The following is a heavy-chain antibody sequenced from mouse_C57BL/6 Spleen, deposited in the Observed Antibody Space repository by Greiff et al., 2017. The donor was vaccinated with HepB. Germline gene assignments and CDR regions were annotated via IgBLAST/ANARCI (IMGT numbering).Heavy chain of an antibody. CDR1: GYAFSSYW. Sequence: QVQLKQSGAELVKPGASVKISCKASGYAFSSYWMNWVKQRPGKGLEWIGQIYPGDGDTNYNGKFKGKATLTADKSSSTAYMQLSSLTSEDSAVYFCARLYGSSPYYFDYWGQGTTLTVSS. V-gene: IGHV1-80*01. J-gene: IGHJ2*01. CDR3: ARLYGSSPYYFDY. CDR2: IYPGDGDT. D-gene: IGHD1-1*01.